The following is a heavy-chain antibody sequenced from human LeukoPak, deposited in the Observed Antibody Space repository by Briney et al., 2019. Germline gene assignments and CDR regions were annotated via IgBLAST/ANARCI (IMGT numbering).Heavy chain of an antibody. CDR3: ARGQGAGIAARAGFDY. D-gene: IGHD6-6*01. CDR1: GYTFTGYY. V-gene: IGHV1-2*02. CDR2: INPNSGGT. J-gene: IGHJ4*02. Sequence: GASVKVSCKASGYTFTGYYMHWVRQAPGQGLEWMGWINPNSGGTNYAQKFQGRVTMTGDTSISTAYMELSRLRSDDTAVYYCARGQGAGIAARAGFDYWGQGTLVTVSS.